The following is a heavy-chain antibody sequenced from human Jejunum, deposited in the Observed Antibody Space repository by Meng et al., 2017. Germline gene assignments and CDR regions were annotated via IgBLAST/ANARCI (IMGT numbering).Heavy chain of an antibody. Sequence: GESLKISCAASGFTFSSYWMSWVRQAPGKGLEWVSSISVSTSSTYYTDSVKGRFTISRDNSKNTLYLQMDSLRAEDTAVYYCAKLTTNWGQGTLVTVSS. J-gene: IGHJ4*02. D-gene: IGHD1-14*01. CDR3: AKLTTN. V-gene: IGHV3-23*01. CDR2: ISVSTSST. CDR1: GFTFSSYW.